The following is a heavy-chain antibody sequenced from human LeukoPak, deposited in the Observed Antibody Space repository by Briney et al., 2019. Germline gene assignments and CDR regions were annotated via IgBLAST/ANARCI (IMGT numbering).Heavy chain of an antibody. CDR2: IYYSGST. CDR1: GGSLSSGDYY. Sequence: PSETLSLTCTVSGGSLSSGDYYWSWIRQPPGKGLEWIGYIYYSGSTYYNPSLKSRVTISVDTSKNQFSLKLSSVTAADTAVYYCARPLMSLHSGYDRWGQGTLVTVSS. D-gene: IGHD5-12*01. J-gene: IGHJ4*02. CDR3: ARPLMSLHSGYDR. V-gene: IGHV4-30-4*08.